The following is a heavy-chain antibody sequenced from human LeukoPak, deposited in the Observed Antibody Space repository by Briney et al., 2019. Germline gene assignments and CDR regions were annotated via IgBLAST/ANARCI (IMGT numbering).Heavy chain of an antibody. CDR2: ISAYNGNT. V-gene: IGHV1-18*01. Sequence: ASVKVSCKASGYTFTSYGISWVRQAPGQGLERMGWISAYNGNTNYAQKLQGRVTMTTDTSTSTAYMELRSLRSDDTAVYYCARDMGIAAAGTPEYFQHWGQGTLVTVSS. D-gene: IGHD6-13*01. CDR3: ARDMGIAAAGTPEYFQH. CDR1: GYTFTSYG. J-gene: IGHJ1*01.